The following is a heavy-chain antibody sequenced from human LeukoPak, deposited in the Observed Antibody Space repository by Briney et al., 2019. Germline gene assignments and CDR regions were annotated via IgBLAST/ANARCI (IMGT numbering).Heavy chain of an antibody. CDR1: GGSISSSSYY. D-gene: IGHD6-13*01. CDR2: IYYSGST. V-gene: IGHV4-39*07. Sequence: SETLSLTCTVSGGSISSSSYYWGWIRQPPGKGLEWIGSIYYSGSTYYNPSLKSRVTISVDTSKNQFSLKLSSVTAADTAVYYCARDLPIAAAGTWFDYWGQGTLVTVSS. J-gene: IGHJ4*02. CDR3: ARDLPIAAAGTWFDY.